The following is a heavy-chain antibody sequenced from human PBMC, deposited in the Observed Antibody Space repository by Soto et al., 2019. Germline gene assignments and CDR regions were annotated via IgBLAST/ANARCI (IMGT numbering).Heavy chain of an antibody. CDR3: ARDRSSGSYNFDY. V-gene: IGHV4-59*01. J-gene: IGHJ4*02. Sequence: SETLSLTCTVSGGSISSYYWSWIRQPPGKGLEWIGYIYYSGSTNYNPSLKSRVTISVDTSKNQFSLKLSSVTAADTAVYYCARDRSSGSYNFDYWGQGTLVTVSS. D-gene: IGHD1-26*01. CDR1: GGSISSYY. CDR2: IYYSGST.